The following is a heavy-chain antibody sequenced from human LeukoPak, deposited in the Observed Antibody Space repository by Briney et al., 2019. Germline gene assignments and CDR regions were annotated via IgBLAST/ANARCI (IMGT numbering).Heavy chain of an antibody. D-gene: IGHD1-26*01. CDR2: ISYDGSNN. Sequence: GGSLRLSCAAAGFTFSNYAMHWVRQAPGKGLEWVALISYDGSNNYYADSVKGRFTISRDNSKNTLYLQMNSLRAEDTAMYYCARDPSSGSTGYFDFWGQGTLVTVSS. J-gene: IGHJ4*02. V-gene: IGHV3-30-3*01. CDR3: ARDPSSGSTGYFDF. CDR1: GFTFSNYA.